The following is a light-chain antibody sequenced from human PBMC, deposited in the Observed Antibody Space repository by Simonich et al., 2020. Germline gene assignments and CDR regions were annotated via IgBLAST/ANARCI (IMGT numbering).Light chain of an antibody. J-gene: IGLJ3*02. CDR2: NVS. Sequence: QSALTQPASVSGSPGQSITFPCPGTRKDVGGYNYVSWYQQHPGKAPKLMIYNVSNRPSGVSNRFSGSKSGNTASLTIYGLQSEDEADYYCSSYTSSTWGVFGGGTKLTVL. CDR1: RKDVGGYNY. CDR3: SSYTSSTWGV. V-gene: IGLV2-14*03.